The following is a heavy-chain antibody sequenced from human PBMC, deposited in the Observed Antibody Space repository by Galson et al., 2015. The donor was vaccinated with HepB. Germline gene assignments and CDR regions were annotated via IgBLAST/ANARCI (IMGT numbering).Heavy chain of an antibody. D-gene: IGHD3-16*02. CDR1: GYTFTSYG. Sequence: SVKVSCKASGYTFTSYGISWVRQAPGKGLEWMGWISAYNGNTNYAQKLQGRVTMTTDTSTSTAYMELRSLRSDDTAVYYCARDKFKFGGVIVIGFDYWGQGTLVTVSS. CDR2: ISAYNGNT. V-gene: IGHV1-18*04. J-gene: IGHJ4*02. CDR3: ARDKFKFGGVIVIGFDY.